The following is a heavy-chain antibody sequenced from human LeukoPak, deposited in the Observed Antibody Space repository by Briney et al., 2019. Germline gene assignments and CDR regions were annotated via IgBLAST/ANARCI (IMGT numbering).Heavy chain of an antibody. CDR2: INHSGST. V-gene: IGHV4-34*01. CDR3: ARRARSNPPDY. Sequence: SETLSLSCAVYGGSFSSYYWSWIRQPPGKWLEWIGEINHSGSTNYNPSLKSRVTISVDTSKNQFSLKLSSVTAADTAVYYCARRARSNPPDYWGQGTLVTVSS. D-gene: IGHD4-11*01. J-gene: IGHJ4*02. CDR1: GGSFSSYY.